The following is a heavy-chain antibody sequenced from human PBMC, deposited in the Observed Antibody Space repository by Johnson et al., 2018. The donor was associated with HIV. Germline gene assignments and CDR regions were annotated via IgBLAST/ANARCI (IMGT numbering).Heavy chain of an antibody. Sequence: EVQLVESGGGVVQPGRSLRLSCAASGFTFTNYWMSWVRQVPGKGLEWMANINQDGSEKYYVGSLEGRLTISRDNAKNSLYLQMNSLRPDDTAVYYCVRDTLAWGLIPPIGGFDIWGQGTMVTVSS. CDR2: INQDGSEK. CDR1: GFTFTNYW. V-gene: IGHV3-7*05. D-gene: IGHD2-8*01. J-gene: IGHJ3*02. CDR3: VRDTLAWGLIPPIGGFDI.